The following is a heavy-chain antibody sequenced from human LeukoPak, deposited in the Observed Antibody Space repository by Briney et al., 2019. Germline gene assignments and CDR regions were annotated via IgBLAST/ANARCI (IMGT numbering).Heavy chain of an antibody. Sequence: GGSLRLSCAASGFTFSSYAMHWVRQAPGKGLEWAAVISSDGNTQYYADSVEGRFTISRDNSNNTLYLQMNSLRVEDTAVYYCGRSPDGVDNWGQGTLVTVSS. CDR3: GRSPDGVDN. CDR1: GFTFSSYA. CDR2: ISSDGNTQ. V-gene: IGHV3-30-3*01. J-gene: IGHJ4*02. D-gene: IGHD3-10*01.